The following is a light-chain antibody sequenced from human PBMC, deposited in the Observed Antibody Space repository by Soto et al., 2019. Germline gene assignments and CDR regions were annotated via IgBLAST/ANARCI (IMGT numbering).Light chain of an antibody. J-gene: IGKJ3*01. CDR3: HKHDGVPL. CDR2: DAS. CDR1: QDISNH. Sequence: QSPSSLSASVGDRVTITCQASQDISNHLNLYQQKPGKAPNLLIYDASDLETGVPSRFSGGGSGTFFSFSINSLQPEDIATYYCHKHDGVPLFGPGTKVEIK. V-gene: IGKV1-33*01.